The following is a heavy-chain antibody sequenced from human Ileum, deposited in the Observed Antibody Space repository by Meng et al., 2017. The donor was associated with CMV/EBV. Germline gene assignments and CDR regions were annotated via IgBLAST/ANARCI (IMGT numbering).Heavy chain of an antibody. J-gene: IGHJ6*02. Sequence: GGSLRLSCAASGFTFSSYSMNWVRQAPGKGLEWVSSISSSSSYIYYADSVKGRFTISRDNAKNSLYLQMNSLRAEDTAVYYCAKDTDFWSGYRHYYGMDVWGQGTTVTVSS. V-gene: IGHV3-21*01. CDR1: GFTFSSYS. CDR3: AKDTDFWSGYRHYYGMDV. CDR2: ISSSSSYI. D-gene: IGHD3-3*01.